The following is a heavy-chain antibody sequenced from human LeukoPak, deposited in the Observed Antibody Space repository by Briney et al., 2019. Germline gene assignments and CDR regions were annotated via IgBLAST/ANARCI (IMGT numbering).Heavy chain of an antibody. CDR3: ARITYYYDSSGYFDY. CDR1: GGSISSSSYY. D-gene: IGHD3-22*01. CDR2: IYYSGST. Sequence: PSETLSLTCTVSGGSISSSSYYWGWIRQPPGKGLEWIGSIYYSGSTYYNPSLKSRVTISVDTSKNQFSLKLSSVTAADTAMYYCARITYYYDSSGYFDYWGQGTLVTVSS. V-gene: IGHV4-39*01. J-gene: IGHJ4*02.